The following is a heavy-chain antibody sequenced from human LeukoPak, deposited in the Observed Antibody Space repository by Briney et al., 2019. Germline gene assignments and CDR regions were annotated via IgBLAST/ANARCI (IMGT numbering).Heavy chain of an antibody. CDR3: ARDPGYYDSSGYPPDY. D-gene: IGHD3-22*01. V-gene: IGHV1-46*01. CDR2: INPSGGST. Sequence: ASVKVSCKASGYTFTSYYMHWVRQAPGQGLEWMGIINPSGGSTSYAQKCQGRVTMTRDTSTSTVYMELSSLRSEDTAVYYCARDPGYYDSSGYPPDYWGQGTLVTVSS. CDR1: GYTFTSYY. J-gene: IGHJ4*02.